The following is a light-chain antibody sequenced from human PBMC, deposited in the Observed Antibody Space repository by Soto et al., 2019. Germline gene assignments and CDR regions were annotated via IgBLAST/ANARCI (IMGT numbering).Light chain of an antibody. J-gene: IGKJ4*01. CDR2: AAS. CDR3: QHAHSFPLT. Sequence: DIQMTQSPSSVSASVGDTXTITCRASQDISXXLAWFQQKPGRAPKLLLYAASSLQSGVPSRFSGSGSGADFTLTISSLQPEDFATYYRQHAHSFPLTFGGGTKVEIK. V-gene: IGKV1-12*01. CDR1: QDISXX.